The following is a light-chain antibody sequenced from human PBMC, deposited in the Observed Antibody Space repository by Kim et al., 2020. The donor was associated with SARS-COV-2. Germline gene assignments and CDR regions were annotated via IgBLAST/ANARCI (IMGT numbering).Light chain of an antibody. V-gene: IGKV3-15*01. CDR3: QQYNNWPPENT. CDR2: GAS. Sequence: EIVMTQSPATLSVSPGERATLSCRASQSVSSNLAWYQQKPGQAPRLLIYGASTRATGIPARFSGSGSGTEFTLTISSLQSEDFAVYYCQQYNNWPPENTFGQGTKLDI. J-gene: IGKJ2*01. CDR1: QSVSSN.